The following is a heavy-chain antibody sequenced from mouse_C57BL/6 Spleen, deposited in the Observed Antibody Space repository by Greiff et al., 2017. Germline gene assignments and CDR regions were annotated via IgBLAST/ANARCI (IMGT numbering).Heavy chain of an antibody. CDR3: VRSTYYYAMDY. CDR1: GFSFNTYA. D-gene: IGHD4-1*02. V-gene: IGHV10-1*01. J-gene: IGHJ4*01. Sequence: EVMLVASGGGLVQPKGSLKLSCAASGFSFNTYAMNWVRQAPGKGLEWVARIRSKSNNYATYYADSVQDRFTISRDDSESILYMQMNNLKARDTAIYYCVRSTYYYAMDYWGQGTSVTVSS. CDR2: IRSKSNNYAT.